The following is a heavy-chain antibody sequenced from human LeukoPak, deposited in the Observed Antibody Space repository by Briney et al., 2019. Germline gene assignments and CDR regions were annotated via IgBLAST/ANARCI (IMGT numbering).Heavy chain of an antibody. CDR2: IYTSGST. V-gene: IGHV4-4*07. Sequence: SETLSLTCTVSGGSISSYYWSWIRQPAGKGMEWIGRIYTSGSTNYNPSLKSRVTMSVDTSKNQFSLKLSSVTAADTAVYYCASAERYYYDSSGSSVADYWGQGTLVTVSS. CDR1: GGSISSYY. D-gene: IGHD3-22*01. J-gene: IGHJ4*02. CDR3: ASAERYYYDSSGSSVADY.